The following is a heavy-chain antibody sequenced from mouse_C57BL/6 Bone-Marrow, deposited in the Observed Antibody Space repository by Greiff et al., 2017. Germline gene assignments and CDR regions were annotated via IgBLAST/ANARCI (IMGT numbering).Heavy chain of an antibody. CDR1: GFNIKDDY. V-gene: IGHV14-4*01. Sequence: EVQLQQSGAELVRPGASVKLSCTASGFNIKDDYMHWVKQRPEQGLEWIGWIDPENGDTEYASKFQGKATITADTSSNTAYLQLSSLTSEDTAVYYCTTPFYYYGRRRFDYWGQGTTLTVSS. CDR2: IDPENGDT. J-gene: IGHJ2*01. CDR3: TTPFYYYGRRRFDY. D-gene: IGHD1-1*01.